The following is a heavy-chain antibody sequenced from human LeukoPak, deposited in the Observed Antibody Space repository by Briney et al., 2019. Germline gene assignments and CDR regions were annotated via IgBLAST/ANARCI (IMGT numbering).Heavy chain of an antibody. J-gene: IGHJ4*02. CDR3: ARRLNYYDSSGYPSSSDY. V-gene: IGHV1-69*05. Sequence: SVRVSCKASVGTFSSYAISWVRQAPGQGLEWMGKIIPIFGTANYAQKFQGRVTITTDEFTSTAYMELSSLRPEDTAVYYCARRLNYYDSSGYPSSSDYWGQGTLVTVSS. D-gene: IGHD3-22*01. CDR2: IIPIFGTA. CDR1: VGTFSSYA.